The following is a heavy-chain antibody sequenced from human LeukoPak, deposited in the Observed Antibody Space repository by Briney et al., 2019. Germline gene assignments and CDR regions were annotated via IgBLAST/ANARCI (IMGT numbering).Heavy chain of an antibody. Sequence: MTSETLSLTCTVSGGSVSSGSYYWSWIRQPPGKGLEWIGYIYYSGSTNYHPSLNSRVSISVDTSKNQFSLKLSAVTAADTAVYYCARFCGGDCYLFGAFDIWGQGTMVTVSS. D-gene: IGHD2-21*01. V-gene: IGHV4-61*01. CDR2: IYYSGST. CDR3: ARFCGGDCYLFGAFDI. CDR1: GGSVSSGSYY. J-gene: IGHJ3*02.